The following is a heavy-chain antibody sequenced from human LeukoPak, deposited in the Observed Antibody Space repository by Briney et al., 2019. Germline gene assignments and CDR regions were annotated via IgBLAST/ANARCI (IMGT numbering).Heavy chain of an antibody. J-gene: IGHJ4*02. D-gene: IGHD5-18*01. V-gene: IGHV7-4-1*02. CDR1: GYTSTSYA. CDR2: INTNTGNP. Sequence: ASVKVSCKASGYTSTSYAMNWVRQAPGQGLEWMGWINTNTGNPTYAQGFTGRFVFSLDTSVSTAYLQISSLKAEDTAMYYCARDLSREYSYGSTGYWGQGTLVTVSS. CDR3: ARDLSREYSYGSTGY.